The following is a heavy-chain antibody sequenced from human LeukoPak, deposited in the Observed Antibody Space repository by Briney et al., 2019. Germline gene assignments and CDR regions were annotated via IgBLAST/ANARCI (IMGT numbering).Heavy chain of an antibody. CDR3: AKEDGSQDLNVDDY. J-gene: IGHJ4*02. CDR1: GFTFSSYW. D-gene: IGHD1-26*01. V-gene: IGHV3-30*02. CDR2: IRYDGSNK. Sequence: GGSLRLSCAASGFTFSSYWMSWVRQAPGKGLEWVAFIRYDGSNKYYADSVKGRFTISRDNSKNTVYLQMNSLRAEDTALYYCAKEDGSQDLNVDDYWGQGTLVTVSS.